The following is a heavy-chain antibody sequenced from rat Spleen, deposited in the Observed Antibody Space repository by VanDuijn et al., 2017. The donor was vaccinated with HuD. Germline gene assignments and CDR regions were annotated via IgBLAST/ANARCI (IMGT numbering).Heavy chain of an antibody. V-gene: IGHV5-27*01. CDR2: ISSGGGGI. J-gene: IGHJ2*01. CDR1: GFTFSSFP. CDR3: TTGIYYYDGTYYYFDY. Sequence: EVQLVESGGGLVQPGRSLKLSCAASGFTFSSFPMAWVRQAPKKGLEWVAYISSGGGGIYYPDSVQGRFTISRHNAKSTLYLQMDSLRSEDTATYYCTTGIYYYDGTYYYFDYWGQGVMVTVSS. D-gene: IGHD1-12*02.